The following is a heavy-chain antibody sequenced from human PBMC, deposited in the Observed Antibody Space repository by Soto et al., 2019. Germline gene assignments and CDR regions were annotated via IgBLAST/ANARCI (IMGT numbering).Heavy chain of an antibody. D-gene: IGHD6-13*01. CDR2: IYPGDSDT. V-gene: IGHV5-51*01. CDR1: GYSFTTYW. Sequence: GESLKISCKGSGYSFTTYWIGWVRQMPGKGLEGMVIIYPGDSDTRYSPSFQGQVTISADKSINTTYLQWSSLKASDTAIYYCARQAAAGKYFYAMDVWGQGTTVTVSS. J-gene: IGHJ6*02. CDR3: ARQAAAGKYFYAMDV.